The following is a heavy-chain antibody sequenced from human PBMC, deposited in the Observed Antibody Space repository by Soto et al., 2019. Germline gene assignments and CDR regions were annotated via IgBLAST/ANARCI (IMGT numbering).Heavy chain of an antibody. CDR1: GFTFSRDD. V-gene: IGHV3-23*01. J-gene: IGHJ5*02. D-gene: IGHD2-2*01. CDR2: TSGSGGST. CDR3: AKLTSS. Sequence: PGGSLRLSCVASGFTFSRDDMSWVRQAPEKGLEWVSSTSGSGGSTYDADSVKGRFTISRDNSKNTLYLQMNSLRVEDTAVYYCAKLTSSWGQGTLVTVSS.